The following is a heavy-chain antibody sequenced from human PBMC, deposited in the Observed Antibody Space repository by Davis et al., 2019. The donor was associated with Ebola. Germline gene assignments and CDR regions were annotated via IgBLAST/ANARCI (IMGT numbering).Heavy chain of an antibody. CDR2: IRYDGSNK. Sequence: GESLKISCAASGFTFSDYYMSWIRQAPGKGLEWVAFIRYDGSNKYYADSVKGRFTISRDNSKNTLYLQMSSLRAEDTAVYYCARDDGTTTKYFDYWGQGTLVTVSS. J-gene: IGHJ4*02. CDR1: GFTFSDYY. D-gene: IGHD1-1*01. V-gene: IGHV3-30*02. CDR3: ARDDGTTTKYFDY.